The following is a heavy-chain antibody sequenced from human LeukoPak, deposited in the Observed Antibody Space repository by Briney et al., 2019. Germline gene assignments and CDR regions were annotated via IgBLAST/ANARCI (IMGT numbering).Heavy chain of an antibody. D-gene: IGHD2-2*01. V-gene: IGHV3-23*01. CDR1: GFTFSSYA. CDR3: AKVVPAAKVYFQH. CDR2: ISGRGGST. J-gene: IGHJ1*01. Sequence: GGSLRLSCAASGFTFSSYAMSWVRRAPGKGLEWVSAISGRGGSTYYADSVKGRFTISRDNSKNTLYLQMNSLRAEDTAVYYCAKVVPAAKVYFQHWGQGTLVTVSS.